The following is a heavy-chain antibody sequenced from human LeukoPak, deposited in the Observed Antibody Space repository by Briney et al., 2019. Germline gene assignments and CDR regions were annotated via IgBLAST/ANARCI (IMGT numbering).Heavy chain of an antibody. Sequence: PGGSLRLSCAASGFTFSSYGMHWVRQAPGKGLEWVAVIWHDGSNKYYADSVKGRFTISRDNSKNTLYLQMNSLRAEDTAVYYCARDPGYCSGGSCYGYFDYWGQGTLVTVSS. V-gene: IGHV3-33*01. D-gene: IGHD2-15*01. CDR3: ARDPGYCSGGSCYGYFDY. CDR2: IWHDGSNK. CDR1: GFTFSSYG. J-gene: IGHJ4*02.